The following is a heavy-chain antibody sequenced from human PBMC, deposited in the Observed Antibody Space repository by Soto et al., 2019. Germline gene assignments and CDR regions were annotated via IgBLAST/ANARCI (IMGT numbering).Heavy chain of an antibody. Sequence: SETLSLTCTVSGGSINTFYWSWVRQPAGKGLEWIGRIFSSGSTSFNPSLESRVAMSVDTSENHFSLNLSSVTAADMAVYSCAREGSYSAYNFAHGIQLWSFDFWGQGALFTVAS. CDR2: IFSSGST. J-gene: IGHJ4*02. CDR1: GGSINTFY. CDR3: AREGSYSAYNFAHGIQLWSFDF. D-gene: IGHD5-12*01. V-gene: IGHV4-4*07.